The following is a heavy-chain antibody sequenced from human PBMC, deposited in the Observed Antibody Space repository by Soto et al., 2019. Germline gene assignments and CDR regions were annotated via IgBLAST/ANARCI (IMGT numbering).Heavy chain of an antibody. J-gene: IGHJ4*02. D-gene: IGHD3-9*01. V-gene: IGHV4-39*01. CDR2: IYYRGNA. Sequence: SSETLSLTCSVSDDSINSDKYYWGWIRQPPGKGLEWIGSIYYRGNAYYNPSLQTRVTISLDKSKSQFSLKLNSVPAADSAVYFCARLEGLATISYYFDFWGPGALVTVS. CDR1: DDSINSDKYY. CDR3: ARLEGLATISYYFDF.